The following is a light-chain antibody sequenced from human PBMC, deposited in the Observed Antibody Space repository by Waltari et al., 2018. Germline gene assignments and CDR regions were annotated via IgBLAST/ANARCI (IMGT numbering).Light chain of an antibody. J-gene: IGLJ2*01. CDR1: SGHSSYI. CDR3: ETWHSNTQV. Sequence: QPVLTQSSSASASLASSVKLTCTLSSGHSSYIIPWHQQQPGKAPRYLMKIEGSGSYSKGSGVPDRFSGSSSVADRYLIISNIQSEDEADYYCETWHSNTQVFGGGTKLTVL. CDR2: IEGSGSY. V-gene: IGLV4-60*03.